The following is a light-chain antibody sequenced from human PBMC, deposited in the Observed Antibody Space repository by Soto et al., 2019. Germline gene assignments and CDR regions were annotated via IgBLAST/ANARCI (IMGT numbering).Light chain of an antibody. Sequence: EIVLTQSPGTLSLSPDERATLSCRASQSVSSSYLAWYQQKPGQAPSLLIYGASRRATGIPDRFSGSGSGTDFTLTISRLEPEDFAVYYCQQFGNSPWTFGQGTKVEIK. CDR3: QQFGNSPWT. CDR2: GAS. V-gene: IGKV3-20*01. J-gene: IGKJ1*01. CDR1: QSVSSSY.